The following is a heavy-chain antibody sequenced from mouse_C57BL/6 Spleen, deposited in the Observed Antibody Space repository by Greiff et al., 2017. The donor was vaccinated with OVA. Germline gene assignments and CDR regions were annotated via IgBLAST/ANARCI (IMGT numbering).Heavy chain of an antibody. CDR1: GYTFTSYW. V-gene: IGHV1-64*01. J-gene: IGHJ4*01. CDR3: VYGSSYEDAMDY. CDR2: IHPNSGST. D-gene: IGHD1-1*01. Sequence: VQLQQPGAELVKPGASVKLSCKASGYTFTSYWMHWVKQRPGQGLEWIGMIHPNSGSTNYNEKFKSKATLTVDKSSSTAYMQLSSLTSEDSAVYYCVYGSSYEDAMDYWGQGTSVTVSS.